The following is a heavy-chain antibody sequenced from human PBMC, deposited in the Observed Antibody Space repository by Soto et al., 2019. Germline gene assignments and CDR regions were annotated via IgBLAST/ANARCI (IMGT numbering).Heavy chain of an antibody. CDR2: INSGSTAI. CDR1: GFSFSGYI. V-gene: IGHV3-48*01. J-gene: IGHJ4*02. CDR3: TTGGLSW. D-gene: IGHD3-10*01. Sequence: PGVSMRLSCVASGFSFSGYIMNWVRQAPGKGLQWVSFINSGSTAIYYADSVKGRFTISRDNAKNSLYLQMNSLKTEDTALYHCTTGGLSWWGQGTPVTVSS.